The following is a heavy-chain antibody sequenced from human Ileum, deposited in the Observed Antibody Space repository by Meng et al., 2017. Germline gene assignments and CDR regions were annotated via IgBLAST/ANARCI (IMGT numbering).Heavy chain of an antibody. J-gene: IGHJ4*02. CDR1: GRSISSSDW. CDR2: MNLGGSP. Sequence: QVQLTVWGPVLVEPSGTLSLTFAVSGRSISSSDWWSWVRQPPGKGLEWIAEMNLGGSPNYNPSLKSRVTMSVDKSNDHLYLQLTSVTAADTAVYYCAHIFDSWGQGTLVTVSS. V-gene: IGHV4-4*02. CDR3: AHIFDS.